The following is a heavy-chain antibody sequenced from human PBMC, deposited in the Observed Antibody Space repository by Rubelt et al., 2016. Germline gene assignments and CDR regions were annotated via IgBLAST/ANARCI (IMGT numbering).Heavy chain of an antibody. V-gene: IGHV4-39*01. CDR1: GGSISSSRYY. Sequence: QLQLQESGPGLVKPSATLSLTSTVPGGSISSSRYYWGWLPQPPGKGLEWIGVIYYSGGTYYNPSLKSGGHICGHATKKRLALKRGSATAVGKAWDYCAGPTYDFGWGSYRRPEDYWGQGTLVTVSS. CDR3: AGPTYDFGWGSYRRPEDY. D-gene: IGHD3-16*02. CDR2: IYYSGGT. J-gene: IGHJ4*02.